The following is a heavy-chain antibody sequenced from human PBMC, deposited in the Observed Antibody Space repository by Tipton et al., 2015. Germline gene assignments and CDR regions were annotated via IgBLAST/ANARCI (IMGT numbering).Heavy chain of an antibody. V-gene: IGHV4-4*02. CDR3: ATSIRLEWYPRVYGMDV. Sequence: TLSLTCAVSGGSISSSNWWNWVRQPPGKGLEWIGEIYHSGSTNYNPSLKSRVTMSVDTSKNQFSLKLSSVTAADTAVYYCATSIRLEWYPRVYGMDVWGQGTTVTVSS. J-gene: IGHJ6*02. D-gene: IGHD3-3*01. CDR1: GGSISSSNW. CDR2: IYHSGST.